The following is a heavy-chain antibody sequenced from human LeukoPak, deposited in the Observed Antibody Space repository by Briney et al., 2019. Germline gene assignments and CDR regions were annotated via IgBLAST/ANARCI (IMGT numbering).Heavy chain of an antibody. CDR2: ISWNSGSI. D-gene: IGHD3-16*01. Sequence: SLRLSCAASGFTFSSYSMNWVRQAPGKGLEWVSGISWNSGSIGYADSVKGRFTISRDNAKNSLYLQMNSLRAEDTALYYCAKDLGSQGGYYFDYWGQGTLVTVSS. J-gene: IGHJ4*02. V-gene: IGHV3-9*01. CDR1: GFTFSSYS. CDR3: AKDLGSQGGYYFDY.